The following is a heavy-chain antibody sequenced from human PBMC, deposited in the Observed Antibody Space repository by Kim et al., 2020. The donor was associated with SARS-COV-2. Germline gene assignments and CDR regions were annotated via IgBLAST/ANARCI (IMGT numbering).Heavy chain of an antibody. V-gene: IGHV3-23*01. Sequence: GGSLRLSCAASGFTFSSYAMSWVRQAPGKGLEWVSAISGSGGSTYYADSVKGRFTISRDNSKNTLYLQMNSLRAEDTAVYYCAKDIGFHCTGGVCYIGNWFGPWGQGTLVTVSS. D-gene: IGHD2-8*02. CDR1: GFTFSSYA. J-gene: IGHJ5*02. CDR3: AKDIGFHCTGGVCYIGNWFGP. CDR2: ISGSGGST.